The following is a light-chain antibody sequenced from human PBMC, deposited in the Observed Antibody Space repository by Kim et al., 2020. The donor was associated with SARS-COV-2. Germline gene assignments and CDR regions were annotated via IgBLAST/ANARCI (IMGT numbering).Light chain of an antibody. CDR3: QQYGSSPDT. V-gene: IGKV3-20*01. CDR2: GAS. CDR1: PGVSSSS. Sequence: LSQGERARLTCRASPGVSSSSLAWYQQKPGQAPRLLIYGASSRATGIPDRFSGSGSGTDFTLTISRLEPEDFAVYYCQQYGSSPDTFGQGTKLEI. J-gene: IGKJ2*01.